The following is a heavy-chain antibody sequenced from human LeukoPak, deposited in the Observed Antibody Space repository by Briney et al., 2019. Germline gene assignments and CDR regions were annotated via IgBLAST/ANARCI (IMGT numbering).Heavy chain of an antibody. CDR3: ARAPGVRYYYYMDV. V-gene: IGHV3-23*01. CDR1: GFTFSSNG. J-gene: IGHJ6*03. CDR2: ISGSGGST. Sequence: GGTLKLSCAASGFTFSSNGMSWVRQAPGKGLEWVSAISGSGGSTYYADSVKGRFTISRDNSKNTLYLQMNSLRAEDTALYYCARAPGVRYYYYMDVWGKGTTVTISS. D-gene: IGHD2-8*01.